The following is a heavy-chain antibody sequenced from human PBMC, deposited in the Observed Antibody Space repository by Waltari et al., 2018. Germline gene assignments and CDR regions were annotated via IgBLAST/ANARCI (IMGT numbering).Heavy chain of an antibody. CDR1: GASMISNYC. D-gene: IGHD2-15*01. CDR3: ARDRGRGLYLDS. CDR2: VDRSGRT. J-gene: IGHJ4*02. V-gene: IGHV4-4*02. Sequence: QLQLQESGPGLVKPSGTLSPTCVVSGASMISNYCWSWVRQSPGKGLEWIGQVDRSGRTNYNPSFASRVIMSLDTSINHFSLNILSATAADTATYYCARDRGRGLYLDSWGRGTLVSVSP.